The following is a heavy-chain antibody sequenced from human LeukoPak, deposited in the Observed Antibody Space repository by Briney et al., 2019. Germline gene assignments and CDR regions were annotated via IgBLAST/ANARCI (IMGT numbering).Heavy chain of an antibody. CDR3: ARFYGSGSYYYFDY. J-gene: IGHJ4*02. CDR2: IILIFGTA. D-gene: IGHD3-10*01. V-gene: IGHV1-69*13. CDR1: GGTFSSYA. Sequence: ASVKVSCKASGGTFSSYAISWVRQAPGQGLEWMGGIILIFGTANYAQKFQGRVTITADESTSTAYMELSSLRSEDTAVYYCARFYGSGSYYYFDYWGQGTLVTVSS.